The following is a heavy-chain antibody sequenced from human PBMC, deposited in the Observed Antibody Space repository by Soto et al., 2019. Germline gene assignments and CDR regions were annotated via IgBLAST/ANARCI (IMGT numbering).Heavy chain of an antibody. J-gene: IGHJ6*02. CDR1: GFTFSSYW. Sequence: GGSLRLSCAASGFTFSSYWMSWVRQAPGKGLEWVANIKQDGSEKYYVDSVKGRFTISRDNAKNSLYLQMNSLRAEDTAVYYCARENILTGYGSYYYYGMDVWGQGTTVTVS. D-gene: IGHD3-9*01. CDR2: IKQDGSEK. CDR3: ARENILTGYGSYYYYGMDV. V-gene: IGHV3-7*03.